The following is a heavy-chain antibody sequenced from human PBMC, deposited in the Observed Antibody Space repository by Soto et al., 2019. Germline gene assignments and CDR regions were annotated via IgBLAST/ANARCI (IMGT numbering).Heavy chain of an antibody. CDR2: ITSDTNTI. J-gene: IGHJ4*02. D-gene: IGHD6-19*01. CDR3: ARSVEGHFDY. V-gene: IGHV3-48*02. CDR1: GFRFNIYS. Sequence: EVQLVESGGGLVQPGGSLRLTCVASGFRFNIYSMNWIRQAPGKGLEWSSYITSDTNTIKYADSVKGRFTISRDNVKNLVYLQMNGLRYYDTAVYFCARSVEGHFDYWGQGAVVTVSS.